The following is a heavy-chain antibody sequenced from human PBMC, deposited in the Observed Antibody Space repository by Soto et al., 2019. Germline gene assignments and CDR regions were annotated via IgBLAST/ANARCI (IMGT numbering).Heavy chain of an antibody. CDR2: IYYSGST. Sequence: PSETQSLTCTVSGGTIRSYDWSWIRQPPGKGLEWIGYIYYSGSTNYNPSLKSRVTISVDTSKNQFSLKLSSVTAADTAVYYCARLEGETYYYYMDVWGKGTTVTVSS. CDR3: ARLEGETYYYYMDV. D-gene: IGHD3-10*01. V-gene: IGHV4-59*01. J-gene: IGHJ6*03. CDR1: GGTIRSYD.